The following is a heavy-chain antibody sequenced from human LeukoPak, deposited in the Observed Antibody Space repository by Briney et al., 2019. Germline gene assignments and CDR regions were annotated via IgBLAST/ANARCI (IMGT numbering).Heavy chain of an antibody. Sequence: ASVKVSCKASGYTFTGYYMHWVRQAPGQGLEWMGWINPNSGGTNYAQKFQGWVTMTRDTSISTAYMELSRLRSDDTAVYYRARGGPIVGGGSLLGSFDYWGQGTLVTVSS. V-gene: IGHV1-2*04. D-gene: IGHD2-15*01. CDR3: ARGGPIVGGGSLLGSFDY. J-gene: IGHJ4*02. CDR1: GYTFTGYY. CDR2: INPNSGGT.